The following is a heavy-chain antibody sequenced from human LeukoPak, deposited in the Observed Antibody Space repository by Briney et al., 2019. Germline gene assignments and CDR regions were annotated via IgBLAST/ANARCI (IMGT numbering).Heavy chain of an antibody. J-gene: IGHJ4*02. CDR2: IYYSGST. V-gene: IGHV4-39*01. CDR1: GGSISSSSYY. CDR3: ARGYTWSSGRPDY. Sequence: KASETLSLTCTVSGGSISSSSYYWGWIRQPPGKGLEWIGSIYYSGSTHYNPSLKSRVTISVDTSKNEFSLKLSSVTAADTALYYCARGYTWSSGRPDYWGRGTLVTVSS. D-gene: IGHD5-12*01.